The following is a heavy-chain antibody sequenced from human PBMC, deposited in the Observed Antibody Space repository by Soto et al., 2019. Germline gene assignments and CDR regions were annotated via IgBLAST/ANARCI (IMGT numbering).Heavy chain of an antibody. V-gene: IGHV3-23*01. CDR2: IDYSGVSP. CDR3: ANSGWYNPDGYFQH. D-gene: IGHD6-19*01. J-gene: IGHJ1*01. CDR1: DFTFRSYG. Sequence: GGSLRLSCVASDFTFRSYGMIWVRQAPGKGLEWVSSIDYSGVSPNYADSVRGRFTISRDNSKNTLYLQMNSLRAEDTAVYYCANSGWYNPDGYFQHWGQGTLVTVSS.